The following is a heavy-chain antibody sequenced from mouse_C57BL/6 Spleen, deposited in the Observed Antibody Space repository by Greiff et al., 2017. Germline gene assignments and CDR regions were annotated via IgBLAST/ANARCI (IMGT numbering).Heavy chain of an antibody. CDR3: AKRLTGTLAY. J-gene: IGHJ3*01. CDR2: IWGGGST. CDR1: GFSFTSYG. Sequence: VQRVESGPGLVAPSPSLSITCTVSGFSFTSYGVDWVRQPPGKGLEWLGVIWGGGSTNYNSVLMSRLSITKENSKSQVFLKMHRLQTDDTAMYYCAKRLTGTLAYWGQGTLVTVSA. D-gene: IGHD4-1*01. V-gene: IGHV2-9*01.